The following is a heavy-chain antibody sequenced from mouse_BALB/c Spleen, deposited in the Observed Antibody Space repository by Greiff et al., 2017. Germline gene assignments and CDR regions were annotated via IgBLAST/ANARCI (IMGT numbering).Heavy chain of an antibody. CDR2: ISYDGSN. J-gene: IGHJ3*01. CDR1: GYSITSGYY. Sequence: ESGPGLVKPSQSLSLTCSVTGYSITSGYYWNWIRQFPGNKLEWMGYISYDGSNNYNPSLKNRISITRDTSKNQFFLKLNSVTTEDTATYYCARGYYGYDGGAWFAYWGQGTLVTVSA. V-gene: IGHV3-6*02. CDR3: ARGYYGYDGGAWFAY. D-gene: IGHD2-2*01.